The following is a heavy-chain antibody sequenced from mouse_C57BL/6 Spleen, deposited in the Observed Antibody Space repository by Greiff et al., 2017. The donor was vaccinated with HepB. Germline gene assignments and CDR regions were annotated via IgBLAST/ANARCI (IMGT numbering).Heavy chain of an antibody. CDR1: GFPFNTYA. CDR3: VRDNYYGSSYHWYFDV. Sequence: GGGLVQPKGSLKLSCAASGFPFNTYAMHWVRQAPGKGLEWVARIRSKSSNYATYYADSVKDRFTISRDDSQSMLYLQMNNLKTEDTAMYYCVRDNYYGSSYHWYFDVWGTGTTVTVSS. CDR2: IRSKSSNYAT. J-gene: IGHJ1*03. D-gene: IGHD1-1*01. V-gene: IGHV10-3*01.